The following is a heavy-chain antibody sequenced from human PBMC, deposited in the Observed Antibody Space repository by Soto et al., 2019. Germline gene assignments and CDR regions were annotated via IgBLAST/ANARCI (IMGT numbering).Heavy chain of an antibody. J-gene: IGHJ6*02. CDR3: AGTGRGYSYGSYYYYGMDV. V-gene: IGHV4-34*01. CDR1: GGSFSGYY. D-gene: IGHD5-18*01. Sequence: QVQLQQWGAGLLKPSETLSLTCAVYGGSFSGYYWSWIRQPPGKGLEWMGEINHSGSTNYNPSLKSRVTISVDTSKNQFSLKLSSVTAADTAVYYCAGTGRGYSYGSYYYYGMDVWGQGTTVTVSS. CDR2: INHSGST.